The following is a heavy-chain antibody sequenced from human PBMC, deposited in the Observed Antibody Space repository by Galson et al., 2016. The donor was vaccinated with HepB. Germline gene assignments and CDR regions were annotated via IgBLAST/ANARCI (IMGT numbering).Heavy chain of an antibody. CDR2: ISYDGSIK. Sequence: SLRLSCAASGFTFLSYGMHWVRQAPGKGLEWVAVISYDGSIKYYVDSVKGRFTISRDNSKKTLYLQMNSLSAEDTAVYYCITASPPFRHSGGWSAWFDPWGQGTLVTVSS. V-gene: IGHV3-30*03. J-gene: IGHJ5*02. D-gene: IGHD6-19*01. CDR1: GFTFLSYG. CDR3: ITASPPFRHSGGWSAWFDP.